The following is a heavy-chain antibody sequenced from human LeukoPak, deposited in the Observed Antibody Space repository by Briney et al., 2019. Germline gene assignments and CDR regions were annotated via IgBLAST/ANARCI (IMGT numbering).Heavy chain of an antibody. D-gene: IGHD2-15*01. Sequence: GGSLRLSCAASGFTFSSYGMHWVRQAPGKGLEWVAVISYDGSNKYYADSVKGRFTISRDNSKNTLYLQMNSLRAEDTAVYYCAKSLGYCSGGSCYSRDDDDYWGQGTLVTVSS. CDR3: AKSLGYCSGGSCYSRDDDDY. CDR2: ISYDGSNK. J-gene: IGHJ4*02. CDR1: GFTFSSYG. V-gene: IGHV3-30*18.